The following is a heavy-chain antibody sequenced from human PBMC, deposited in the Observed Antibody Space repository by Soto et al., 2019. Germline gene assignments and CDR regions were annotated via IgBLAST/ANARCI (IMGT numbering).Heavy chain of an antibody. D-gene: IGHD2-15*01. Sequence: QVQLVQSGAEVKKPGSSVKVSCKASGGTFSSYAISWVRQAPGQGLEWMGGIIPIFGTANYAQKFQGRVTITADKSTSTAYMELSSLRSEDTAVYYCARGCSGGSCYYYYYGMDVWGQGTMVTVSS. V-gene: IGHV1-69*06. J-gene: IGHJ6*02. CDR1: GGTFSSYA. CDR2: IIPIFGTA. CDR3: ARGCSGGSCYYYYYGMDV.